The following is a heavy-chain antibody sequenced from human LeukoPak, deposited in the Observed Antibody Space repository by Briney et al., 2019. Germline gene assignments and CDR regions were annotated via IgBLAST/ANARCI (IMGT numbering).Heavy chain of an antibody. D-gene: IGHD2-2*01. CDR3: ARHLVGGYYFDY. CDR1: GGSISSYY. V-gene: IGHV4-59*08. CDR2: IYYIGST. Sequence: SETLSHTCTVSGGSISSYYWSWIRQPPGKGLEWIGYIYYIGSTNYNPSLKSRVTISVDTSKNQFSLKLSSVTAADTAVYYCARHLVGGYYFDYWGQGTLVTVSS. J-gene: IGHJ4*02.